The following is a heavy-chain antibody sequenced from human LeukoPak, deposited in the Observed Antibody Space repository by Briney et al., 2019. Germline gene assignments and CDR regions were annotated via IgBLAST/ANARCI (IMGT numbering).Heavy chain of an antibody. D-gene: IGHD6-19*01. CDR2: ISWNSGSI. Sequence: PGGSLRLSCAVSGLSFDDYAMHWVRQAPGKGLEWVSGISWNSGSIGYAESVKGRFTISRDNAKNSLYLQMNSLRAEDTALYYCATSSREGEDSSGWASFDYWGQGTLVTVSS. J-gene: IGHJ4*02. CDR3: ATSSREGEDSSGWASFDY. V-gene: IGHV3-9*01. CDR1: GLSFDDYA.